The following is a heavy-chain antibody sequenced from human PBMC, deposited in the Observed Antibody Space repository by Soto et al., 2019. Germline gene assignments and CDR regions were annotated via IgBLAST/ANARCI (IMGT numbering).Heavy chain of an antibody. CDR1: GFSFSDCG. J-gene: IGHJ6*02. CDR2: ISYDGSNK. CDR3: AREYYDILTGLGLRGMDV. D-gene: IGHD3-9*01. Sequence: LRLSCAASGFSFSDCGMHWVRQAPGKGLEWVAVISYDGSNKYYADSVKGRFTISRDNSKNTLYLQMNSLRAEDTAVYYCAREYYDILTGLGLRGMDVWGQGTTVTVSS. V-gene: IGHV3-30*03.